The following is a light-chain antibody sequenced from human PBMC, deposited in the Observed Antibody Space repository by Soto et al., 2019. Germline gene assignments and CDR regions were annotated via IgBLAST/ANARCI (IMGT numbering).Light chain of an antibody. V-gene: IGKV3-15*01. CDR3: QQYNNCRMYT. J-gene: IGKJ2*01. CDR2: GAS. CDR1: QSVSSN. Sequence: EMLMTQSPATLSVSPGERATLSCRASQSVSSNLAWYQQKPGQAPRLLIYGASTRATGVPARFSGSGSGTEFTLTISSLQSEDFAVYYCQQYNNCRMYTFGQGTKVDIK.